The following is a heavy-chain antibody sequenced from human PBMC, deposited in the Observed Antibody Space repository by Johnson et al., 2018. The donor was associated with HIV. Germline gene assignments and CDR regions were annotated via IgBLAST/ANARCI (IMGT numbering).Heavy chain of an antibody. CDR1: GFTFSSYW. Sequence: VQLVESGGGLVKPGGSLRLSCAASGFTFSSYWMSWVRQAPGKGLEWVANIKQDGSEKYYVDSVKGRFAISRDNATNSLYLQTNSLRAEDTAVYYCARDSYYYDTGGAFDIWGQGTMVTVSS. D-gene: IGHD3-22*01. CDR3: ARDSYYYDTGGAFDI. CDR2: IKQDGSEK. V-gene: IGHV3-7*01. J-gene: IGHJ3*02.